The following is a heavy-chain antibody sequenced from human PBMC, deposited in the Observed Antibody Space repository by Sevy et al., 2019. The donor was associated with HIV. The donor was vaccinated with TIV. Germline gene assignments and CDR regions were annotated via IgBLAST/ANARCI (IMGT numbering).Heavy chain of an antibody. Sequence: ASVKVSCKASGDTFSIYGISWVRQAPGQGLEWMGGIIPLFDTTNNAQKFHDRDTFTADESTSTAYMELSSLRSEDTAMYYCARAFPNILTGYYDYWGQGTLVAVSS. J-gene: IGHJ4*02. CDR2: IIPLFDTT. D-gene: IGHD3-9*01. CDR3: ARAFPNILTGYYDY. CDR1: GDTFSIYG. V-gene: IGHV1-69*13.